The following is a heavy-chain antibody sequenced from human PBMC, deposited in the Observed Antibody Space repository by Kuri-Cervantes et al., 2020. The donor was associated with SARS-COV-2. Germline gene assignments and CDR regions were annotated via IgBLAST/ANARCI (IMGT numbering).Heavy chain of an antibody. V-gene: IGHV4-4*02. D-gene: IGHD3-3*01. CDR3: ARGVGVYPALDI. CDR1: GGSMSTSNW. CDR2: IYHSGST. Sequence: SETLSLTCAVSGGSMSTSNWWHWVRQPPGKGLEWIGEIYHSGSTNYSPSLKSRVSFSIDKSENHFSVKLSSVTAADTAVYYCARGVGVYPALDIWGQGTMVTVSS. J-gene: IGHJ3*02.